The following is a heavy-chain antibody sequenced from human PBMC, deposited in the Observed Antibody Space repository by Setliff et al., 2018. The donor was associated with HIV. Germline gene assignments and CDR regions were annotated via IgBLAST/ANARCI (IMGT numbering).Heavy chain of an antibody. J-gene: IGHJ4*02. CDR2: TWYDGSNK. D-gene: IGHD3-16*01. CDR1: GFTFSNYG. CDR3: AKAMGEVVSYYFDY. V-gene: IGHV3-33*06. Sequence: PGGSLRLSCAASGFTFSNYGMHWVRQAPGKGLEWVAVTWYDGSNKYYVDSVKGRFTISRDNSKNTLYLQMNSLRAEDTAVYYCAKAMGEVVSYYFDYWGQGTLVTVSS.